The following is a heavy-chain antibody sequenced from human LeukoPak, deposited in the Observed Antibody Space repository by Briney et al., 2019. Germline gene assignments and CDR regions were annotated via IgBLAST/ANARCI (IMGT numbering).Heavy chain of an antibody. J-gene: IGHJ5*02. V-gene: IGHV4-59*08. Sequence: SETLSLTCTVSGGSISSYYWSWIRQPPGKGLEWIGYIYYSGSTNYNPSLKSRVTISVDTSKNQFSLKLSSVTAADTAVYYCARGRPGPAAIRNNWFDPWGQGTLVTVSS. CDR3: ARGRPGPAAIRNNWFDP. CDR1: GGSISSYY. CDR2: IYYSGST. D-gene: IGHD2-2*02.